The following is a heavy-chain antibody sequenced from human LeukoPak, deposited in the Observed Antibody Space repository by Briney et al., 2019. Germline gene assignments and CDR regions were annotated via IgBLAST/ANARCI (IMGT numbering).Heavy chain of an antibody. CDR2: IYYSGST. J-gene: IGHJ4*02. V-gene: IGHV4-59*01. Sequence: SETLSLTCTVSGGSISSYYWSWIRQPPGKGLEWIGYIYYSGSTNYNPSLKSRVTISVDTSKNQFSLKLSSATAADTAVYYCARTYSSSWYGVDYWGQGTLVTVSS. CDR1: GGSISSYY. D-gene: IGHD6-13*01. CDR3: ARTYSSSWYGVDY.